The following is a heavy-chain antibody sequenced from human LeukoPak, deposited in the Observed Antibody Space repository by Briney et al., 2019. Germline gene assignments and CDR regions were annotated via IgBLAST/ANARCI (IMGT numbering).Heavy chain of an antibody. Sequence: PGGSLRLSCAASGFTFSSYAMSWVRQAPGKGLEWVSAISGSGGSTYYADSVKGRFTISRDNSKNTLYLQMNSLRAEDTAVYYCAKDRDGSGSYLGYFDYWGQGTLVTVSS. CDR3: AKDRDGSGSYLGYFDY. CDR2: ISGSGGST. V-gene: IGHV3-23*01. CDR1: GFTFSSYA. D-gene: IGHD1-26*01. J-gene: IGHJ4*02.